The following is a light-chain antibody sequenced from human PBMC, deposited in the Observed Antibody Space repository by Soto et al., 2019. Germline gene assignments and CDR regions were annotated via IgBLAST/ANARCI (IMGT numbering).Light chain of an antibody. J-gene: IGLJ1*01. V-gene: IGLV2-8*01. Sequence: QSVLTQPPSASGSPGQSVTISCTGTSSDVGGYYYVSWYQQHPGKAPKLMIYEVSKRPSGVPDRFSGSKSGNTASLTVSGLRAEDEADYYCSSYAGTNTPYVFGTGTKVTVL. CDR3: SSYAGTNTPYV. CDR1: SSDVGGYYY. CDR2: EVS.